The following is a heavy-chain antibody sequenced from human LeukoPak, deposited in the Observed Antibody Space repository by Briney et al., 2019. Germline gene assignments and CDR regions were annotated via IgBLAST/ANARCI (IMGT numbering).Heavy chain of an antibody. Sequence: SETLSLTCTVSGGSISSSSYYWGWIRQPPGKGLEWIGSIYYSGSTYYNPSLKSRVTISVDTSKNQFSLKLSSVTAADTAVYYCARILGYCSGGFCYQDYWGQGTLVTVSS. CDR2: IYYSGST. CDR1: GGSISSSSYY. D-gene: IGHD2-15*01. J-gene: IGHJ4*02. CDR3: ARILGYCSGGFCYQDY. V-gene: IGHV4-39*07.